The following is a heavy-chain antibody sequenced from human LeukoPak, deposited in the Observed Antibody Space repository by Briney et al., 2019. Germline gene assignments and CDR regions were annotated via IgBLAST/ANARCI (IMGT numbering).Heavy chain of an antibody. Sequence: GGSLRLSCAASGFTFSSYAMSWVRQAPGKGLEWVSGISGSGDNTYYADSVKGRFTISRDNSKNTLYLQMSSLRAEDTAVYYCVKLDTAMAIPPDFDYWGQGTLVTVSS. CDR3: VKLDTAMAIPPDFDY. D-gene: IGHD5-18*01. CDR1: GFTFSSYA. V-gene: IGHV3-23*01. CDR2: ISGSGDNT. J-gene: IGHJ4*02.